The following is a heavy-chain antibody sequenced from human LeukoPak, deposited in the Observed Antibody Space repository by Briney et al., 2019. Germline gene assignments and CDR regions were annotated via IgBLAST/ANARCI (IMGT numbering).Heavy chain of an antibody. CDR2: IYYSGST. V-gene: IGHV4-4*02. D-gene: IGHD3-10*01. J-gene: IGHJ5*02. CDR3: AREGPYGSGTTQSYNWFDP. Sequence: PSETLSLTCAVSGGSISSSNWWSWVRQPPGKGLEWIGYIYYSGSTNYNPSLKSRVTISVDTSKNQFSLKLSSVTAADTAVYYCAREGPYGSGTTQSYNWFDPWGQGTLVTVSS. CDR1: GGSISSSNW.